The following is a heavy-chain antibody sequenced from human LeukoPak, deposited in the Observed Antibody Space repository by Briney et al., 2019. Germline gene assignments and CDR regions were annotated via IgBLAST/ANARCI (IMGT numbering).Heavy chain of an antibody. D-gene: IGHD3-10*01. CDR3: ARGSPYGRNWFDP. CDR2: INHSGST. J-gene: IGHJ5*02. V-gene: IGHV4-34*01. Sequence: PSETLSLTCAVYGGSFSGYYWSWIRQPPGKGLEWIGEINHSGSTNYNPSLRSRVTISVDTSKNQFSLKLSSVTAADTAVYYCARGSPYGRNWFDPWGQGTLVTVSS. CDR1: GGSFSGYY.